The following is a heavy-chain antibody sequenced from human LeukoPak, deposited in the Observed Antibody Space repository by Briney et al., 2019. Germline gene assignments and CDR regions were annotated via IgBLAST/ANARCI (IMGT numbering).Heavy chain of an antibody. V-gene: IGHV3-30*02. CDR3: ARDKGVVVPAATFDY. CDR2: IRYDGSNK. J-gene: IGHJ4*02. Sequence: GGSLRLSCAASGFTFSSYEMNWVRQAPGKGLEWVAFIRYDGSNKYYADSVKGRFTISRDNSKNTLYLQMNSLRAEDTAVYYCARDKGVVVPAATFDYWGQGTLVTVSS. CDR1: GFTFSSYE. D-gene: IGHD2-2*01.